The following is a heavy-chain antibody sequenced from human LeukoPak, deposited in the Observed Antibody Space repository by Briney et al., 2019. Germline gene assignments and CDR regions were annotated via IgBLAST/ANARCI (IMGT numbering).Heavy chain of an antibody. V-gene: IGHV3-21*01. D-gene: IGHD1-14*01. CDR3: SRTGYFDI. Sequence: GSLIPSCAASGFTFSSYSMNWVRQAPGKGVEWVSSISRSGNYKSYIDSVKSRFTISRSNAKNSLSLQMISMRAEDTAVVYCSRTGYFDIWGQGTMVTVSS. J-gene: IGHJ3*02. CDR1: GFTFSSYS. CDR2: ISRSGNYK.